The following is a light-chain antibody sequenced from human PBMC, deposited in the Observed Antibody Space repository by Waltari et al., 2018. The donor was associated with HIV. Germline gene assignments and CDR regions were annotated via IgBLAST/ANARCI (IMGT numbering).Light chain of an antibody. CDR3: QQRMIWLH. J-gene: IGKJ4*01. CDR1: RTLNAT. Sequence: IVLTQSPATLSLSPGQRATRSSTASRTLNATLAWYQQKPGQAPRLLIYDESARATGIPARFSGSGVETDYVLTISSVQPEDFVVYYCQQRMIWLHFGGGTRVE. V-gene: IGKV3D-11*02. CDR2: DES.